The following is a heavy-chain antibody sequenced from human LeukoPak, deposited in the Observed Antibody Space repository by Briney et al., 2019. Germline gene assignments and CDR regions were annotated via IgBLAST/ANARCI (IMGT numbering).Heavy chain of an antibody. CDR1: GFPFSNYW. Sequence: PGGSLRLSCAASGFPFSNYWMHWVRQAPGMGLVWVSRINSDGSSTTYADSVKGRFTISRDNGQNTLYLQMNSLRAEDTAVYYCAREGRGYSYALEYWGQGTLVTVSS. V-gene: IGHV3-74*01. D-gene: IGHD5-18*01. J-gene: IGHJ4*02. CDR3: AREGRGYSYALEY. CDR2: INSDGSST.